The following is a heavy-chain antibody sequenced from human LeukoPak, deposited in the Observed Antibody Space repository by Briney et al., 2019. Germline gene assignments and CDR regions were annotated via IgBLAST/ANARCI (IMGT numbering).Heavy chain of an antibody. CDR2: ISSSSSYI. CDR1: GFTFSSYS. J-gene: IGHJ6*03. Sequence: GGSLRLSCAASGFTFSSYSMNWVRQAPGKGLEWVSSISSSSSYIYYADSVKGRFTISRDNAKNSLYLQMNSLRAEDTAVYYCARVSWVPSAIRFDYYYYMDVWGKGTTVTVSS. V-gene: IGHV3-21*01. D-gene: IGHD2-2*02. CDR3: ARVSWVPSAIRFDYYYYMDV.